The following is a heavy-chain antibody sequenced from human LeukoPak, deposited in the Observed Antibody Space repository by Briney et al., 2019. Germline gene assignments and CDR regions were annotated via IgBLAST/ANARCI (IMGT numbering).Heavy chain of an antibody. V-gene: IGHV3-23*01. J-gene: IGHJ4*02. CDR3: AKRGVVIRVILVGFHKEAYYFDS. D-gene: IGHD3-22*01. Sequence: GGSLRLSCAVSGIPLSNYGMSWVRQAPGEGLEWVAGISDSGGRTNYADSVKGRFTISRDNPKSTLYLQMNSLRAEDTAVYFCAKRGVVIRVILVGFHKEAYYFDSWGQGALVTVSS. CDR1: GIPLSNYG. CDR2: ISDSGGRT.